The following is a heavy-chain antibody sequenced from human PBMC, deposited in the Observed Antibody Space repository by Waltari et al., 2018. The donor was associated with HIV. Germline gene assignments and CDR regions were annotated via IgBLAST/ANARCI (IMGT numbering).Heavy chain of an antibody. CDR1: GFTVSSNF. Sequence: EVQLLESGGGLVQPGGSLSLSCADSGFTVSSNFMSWVRQAPGKGLEWVSVIYSGVGTYYADSVKGRFTISRDNSKNTLYLQMNSLRAEDTAVYYCARVPRGPYGMDVWGQGTTVTVSS. CDR2: IYSGVGT. CDR3: ARVPRGPYGMDV. V-gene: IGHV3-66*01. J-gene: IGHJ6*02.